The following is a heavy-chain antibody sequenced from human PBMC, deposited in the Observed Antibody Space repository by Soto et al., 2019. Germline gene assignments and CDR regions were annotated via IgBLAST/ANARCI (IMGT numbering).Heavy chain of an antibody. J-gene: IGHJ6*02. CDR2: ISTYNGNT. CDR1: GYTFINYG. Sequence: QVQLVQSGAEVKKPGASVKVSCKASGYTFINYGISWVRQAPGQGLEWMGWISTYNGNTKYAQKVKGRVTMTTDTSTSTAYMELRSLTSDDTAVYYCARWLRKGMQVWGQGTTVAVSS. CDR3: ARWLRKGMQV. V-gene: IGHV1-18*01. D-gene: IGHD3-22*01.